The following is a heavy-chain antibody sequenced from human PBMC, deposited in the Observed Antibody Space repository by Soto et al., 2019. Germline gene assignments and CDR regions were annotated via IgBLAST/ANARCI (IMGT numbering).Heavy chain of an antibody. D-gene: IGHD3-9*01. CDR1: GGSVSSGSFH. V-gene: IGHV4-61*01. Sequence: PSGTLSLTCSVSGGSVSSGSFHWSWIRQPPGKGLQFIGSIFYNGTANYSPSLTNRVSISIDTSQSQFFLQLIAGAAADTAVYYCERIGDWYVNDFWGQGSLVIVSS. CDR2: IFYNGTA. CDR3: ERIGDWYVNDF. J-gene: IGHJ4*02.